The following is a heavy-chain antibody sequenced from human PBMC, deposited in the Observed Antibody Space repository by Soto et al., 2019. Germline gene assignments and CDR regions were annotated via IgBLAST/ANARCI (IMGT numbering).Heavy chain of an antibody. Sequence: GGSLRLSCAASGFSFSNYGMHWVRQAPGKGLEWVAVMYYDGGNKYYADSVKGRFTISRDNSKNTLYLQINSLRAEDTAVYYCAREMGTMVYYGMDVWGQGTTVTVSS. V-gene: IGHV3-33*01. CDR1: GFSFSNYG. CDR3: AREMGTMVYYGMDV. J-gene: IGHJ6*02. D-gene: IGHD3-10*01. CDR2: MYYDGGNK.